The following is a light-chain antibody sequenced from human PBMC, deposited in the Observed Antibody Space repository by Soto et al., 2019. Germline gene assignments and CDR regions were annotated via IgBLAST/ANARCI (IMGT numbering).Light chain of an antibody. CDR2: DVS. CDR1: SRDVGGYNY. J-gene: IGLJ1*01. V-gene: IGLV2-14*03. CDR3: SSYTTSNTRQIV. Sequence: QSVLTQPASVSGSPGQSITISCTGTSRDVGGYNYVSWYQHHPGKAPTLMIFDVSNRPSGVSNRFSGSKSGNTASLTISGLQPEDEADYYCSSYTTSNTRQIVFGTGTKVTVL.